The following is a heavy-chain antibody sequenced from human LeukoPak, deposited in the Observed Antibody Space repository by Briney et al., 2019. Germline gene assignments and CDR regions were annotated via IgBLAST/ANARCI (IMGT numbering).Heavy chain of an antibody. CDR1: GYIFTSYW. Sequence: PGESLKISCKGSGYIFTSYWINWVRQTPGKGLEWMGRIDPSDSYTKYSPSFQVHVTISADKSISTAYLQWSSLKASDTAMYYCARRLYSGDEAYDYWGQGTLVTVSP. V-gene: IGHV5-10-1*01. D-gene: IGHD5-12*01. CDR2: IDPSDSYT. CDR3: ARRLYSGDEAYDY. J-gene: IGHJ4*02.